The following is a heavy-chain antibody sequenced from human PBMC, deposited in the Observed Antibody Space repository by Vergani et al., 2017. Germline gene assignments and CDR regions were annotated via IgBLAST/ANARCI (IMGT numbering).Heavy chain of an antibody. CDR2: IYRTGRT. J-gene: IGHJ4*02. D-gene: IGHD3-9*01. V-gene: IGHV4-38-2*01. CDR3: ARRSGIVYDIFSGTEYFFDF. Sequence: QVQLQESGPGLVKPSETLSLTCAVSGFSIDNGYYWDWIRQPPGKGLEWIGSIYRTGRTHFNPSLKSPVTISVDTSNNHFSLRLNSLTAADTAVDYCARRSGIVYDIFSGTEYFFDFWGQGTLVTVSS. CDR1: GFSIDNGYY.